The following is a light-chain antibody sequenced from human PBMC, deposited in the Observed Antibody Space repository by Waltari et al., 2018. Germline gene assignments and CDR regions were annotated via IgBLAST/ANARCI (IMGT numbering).Light chain of an antibody. Sequence: DLVMTQSPDSLAVSLGERATINCRSSQSVLYTSDNDNYLAWYQQKPGQPPKLLIYWASTRASGVPDRFSGSGSGTDFTLTISSLQAADVAVYYCQQYYTTPLTFGQGTRVEI. CDR2: WAS. CDR1: QSVLYTSDNDNY. CDR3: QQYYTTPLT. J-gene: IGKJ1*01. V-gene: IGKV4-1*01.